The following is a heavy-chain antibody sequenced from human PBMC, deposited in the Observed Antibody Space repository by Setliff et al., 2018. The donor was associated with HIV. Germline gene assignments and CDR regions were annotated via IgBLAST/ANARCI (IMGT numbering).Heavy chain of an antibody. J-gene: IGHJ5*02. CDR3: TRSRYNWNSPFDP. D-gene: IGHD1-7*01. CDR2: IKSISDGGTT. V-gene: IGHV3-15*01. Sequence: GGSLRLSCAASGFTFSNAWMSWVRQAPGKGLEWIGRIKSISDGGTTEYAASVKGRFTISRADSKTIAYLQMNSLKTEDTAVYYCTRSRYNWNSPFDPWGQGTLVTVSS. CDR1: GFTFSNAW.